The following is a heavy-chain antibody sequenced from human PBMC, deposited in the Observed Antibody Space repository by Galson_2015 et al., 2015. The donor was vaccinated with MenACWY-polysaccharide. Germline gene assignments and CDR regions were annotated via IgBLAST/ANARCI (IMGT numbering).Heavy chain of an antibody. CDR2: IYWDDDK. CDR3: AHRHLERDWFDP. J-gene: IGHJ5*02. V-gene: IGHV2-5*02. Sequence: PALVKPTQTLTLTCTFSGFSLSTSGVGVGWIRQPPGKALEWLALIYWDDDKRYSPSLKSRLTITKDTSKNQVVLTMTSMDPVDTAAYYCAHRHLERDWFDPWGQGTLVTVSS. D-gene: IGHD1-1*01. CDR1: GFSLSTSGVG.